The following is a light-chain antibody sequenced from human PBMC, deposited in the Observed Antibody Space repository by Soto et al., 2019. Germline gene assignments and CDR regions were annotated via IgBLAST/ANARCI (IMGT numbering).Light chain of an antibody. CDR1: QSVSSS. CDR2: DAS. Sequence: EIVLTQSPDTLSLSPGERATLSCRASQSVSSSLAWYQQKPGQAPRLLIYDASKRATCSPARFSGSGSGTDFTLTISSLEPEDFAVYYCQQRSNWPPEVTFGPGIKVDIK. CDR3: QQRSNWPPEVT. J-gene: IGKJ3*01. V-gene: IGKV3-11*01.